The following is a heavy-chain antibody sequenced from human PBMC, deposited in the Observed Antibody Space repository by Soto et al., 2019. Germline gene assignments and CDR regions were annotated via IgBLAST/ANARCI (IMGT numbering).Heavy chain of an antibody. J-gene: IGHJ4*02. CDR1: GFSLSTSGVG. Sequence: SGPTLGEPTQTLTLTCTFSGFSLSTSGVGVGWIRQPPGKALEWLALIYWNDDKRYSPSLKSRLTITKDTSKNQVVLTMTNMDPVDTATYYCAHRQVGATPFDYWGQGTLVTVSS. D-gene: IGHD1-26*01. CDR3: AHRQVGATPFDY. CDR2: IYWNDDK. V-gene: IGHV2-5*01.